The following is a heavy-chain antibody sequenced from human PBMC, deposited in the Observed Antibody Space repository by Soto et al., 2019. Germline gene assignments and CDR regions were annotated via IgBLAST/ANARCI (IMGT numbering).Heavy chain of an antibody. J-gene: IGHJ4*02. CDR3: ARHDSGYDPCFDY. D-gene: IGHD5-12*01. CDR1: GGSISSYY. CDR2: IYYSGST. Sequence: PSETLSLTCTVSGGSISSYYWSWIRQPPGKGLEWIGYIYYSGSTNYNPSLKSRVTISVDTSKTQFSLKLSFVTAADTAVYYCARHDSGYDPCFDYWGQGTLVTVSS. V-gene: IGHV4-59*08.